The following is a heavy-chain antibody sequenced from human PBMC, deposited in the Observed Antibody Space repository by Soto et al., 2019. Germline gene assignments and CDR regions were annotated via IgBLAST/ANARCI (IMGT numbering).Heavy chain of an antibody. J-gene: IGHJ4*02. CDR3: AKDVLRYFDWGGPRSYYFDY. D-gene: IGHD3-9*01. Sequence: PWGSLRLSCAASGFTFSSYAMSWVRQAPGKGLEWVSAISGSGGSTYYADSVKGRFTISRDNSKNTLYLQMNSLRAEDTAVYYCAKDVLRYFDWGGPRSYYFDYWGQGTLVNVSS. CDR2: ISGSGGST. V-gene: IGHV3-23*01. CDR1: GFTFSSYA.